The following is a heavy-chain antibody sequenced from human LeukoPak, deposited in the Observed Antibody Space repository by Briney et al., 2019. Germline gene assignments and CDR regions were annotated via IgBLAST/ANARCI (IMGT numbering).Heavy chain of an antibody. CDR2: IYTSGTT. Sequence: SQTLSLTCTVSGGSISSGSYYWSWIRQPAGKGLEWIGRIYTSGTTNYNPSLKSRVTISVDTSKNQFSLKLSSVTAADTAVYYCARSNPLGATTLGQGTLVTVSS. V-gene: IGHV4-61*02. CDR1: GGSISSGSYY. J-gene: IGHJ5*02. D-gene: IGHD1-26*01. CDR3: ARSNPLGATT.